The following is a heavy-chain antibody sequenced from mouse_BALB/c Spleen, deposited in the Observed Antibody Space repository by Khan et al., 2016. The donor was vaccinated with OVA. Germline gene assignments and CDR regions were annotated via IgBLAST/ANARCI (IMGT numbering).Heavy chain of an antibody. CDR2: IWSDGST. Sequence: QVQLKDSGPGLVAPSQSLSITCTISGFSLTNYGVHWVRQPPGKGLEWLVVIWSDGSTTYNPALKSRLTTSKDNSTCQDFLKMNSLHTDDTAMYFCARQPYYHYNIMDYWGQGTSVTVSA. J-gene: IGHJ4*01. CDR1: GFSLTNYG. CDR3: ARQPYYHYNIMDY. V-gene: IGHV2-6-1*01. D-gene: IGHD2-10*01.